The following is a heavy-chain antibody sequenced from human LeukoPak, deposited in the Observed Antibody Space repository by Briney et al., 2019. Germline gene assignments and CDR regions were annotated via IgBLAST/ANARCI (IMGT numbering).Heavy chain of an antibody. CDR3: ARHSGSSGWYRDFDY. CDR1: GGSISSSSYY. V-gene: IGHV4-39*01. CDR2: IYYSGST. J-gene: IGHJ4*02. Sequence: SETLSLTCTVSGGSISSSSYYWGWIRQPPGTGLEWIVSIYYSGSTYYNPSRKSRVTISVDTSKNQFSLKLSSVTAADSAVYYCARHSGSSGWYRDFDYWGQGTLVTVSS. D-gene: IGHD6-19*01.